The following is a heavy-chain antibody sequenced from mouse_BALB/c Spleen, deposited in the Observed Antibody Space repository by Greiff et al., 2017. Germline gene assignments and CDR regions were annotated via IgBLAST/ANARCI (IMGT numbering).Heavy chain of an antibody. D-gene: IGHD2-4*01. CDR3: LDYGFAY. CDR2: IDPENGDT. V-gene: IGHV14-4*02. CDR1: GFNIKDYY. Sequence: VHVKQSGAELVRSGASVKLSCTASGFNIKDYYMHWVKQRPEQGLEWIGWIDPENGDTEYAPKFQGKATMTADTSSNTAYLQLSSLTSEDTAVYYCLDYGFAYWGQGTLVTVSA. J-gene: IGHJ3*01.